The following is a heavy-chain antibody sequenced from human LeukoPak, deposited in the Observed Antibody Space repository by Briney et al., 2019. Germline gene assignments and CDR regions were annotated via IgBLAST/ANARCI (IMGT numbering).Heavy chain of an antibody. V-gene: IGHV3-7*03. Sequence: PGGSLRLSCAASGFTFSSYWMSWVRQAPGKGLEWVANIKQDGSEKYYVDSVKGRFTISRDNAKNSLYLQMNSLRAEDTAVYYCATSVVVSAATTYYGMDVWGKGTTVTVSS. CDR3: ATSVVVSAATTYYGMDV. D-gene: IGHD2-2*01. CDR1: GFTFSSYW. CDR2: IKQDGSEK. J-gene: IGHJ6*04.